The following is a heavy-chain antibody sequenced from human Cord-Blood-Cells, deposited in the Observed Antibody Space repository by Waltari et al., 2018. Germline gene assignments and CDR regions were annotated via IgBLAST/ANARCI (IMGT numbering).Heavy chain of an antibody. J-gene: IGHJ4*02. CDR3: GSAAAFLIDY. V-gene: IGHV4-39*01. CDR2: IYYSGST. D-gene: IGHD2-2*01. CDR1: GGSIRSSSYY. Sequence: QLQLQASCPGLVKPSVTLSLTCPVSGGSIRSSSYYWGWIRQPPGKGLEWIGSIYYSGSTYYNPSLKSRVTISVDTSKNQFSLKLSSVTAADTAVYYCGSAAAFLIDYWGQGTLVTVSS.